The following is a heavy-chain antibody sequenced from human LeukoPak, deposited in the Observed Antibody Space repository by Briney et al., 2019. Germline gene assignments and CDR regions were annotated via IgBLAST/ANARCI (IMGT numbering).Heavy chain of an antibody. CDR3: AKRDGYNSGPFDY. Sequence: GRSLRLSCAASGFTFSRYGMHWVRQAPGKGLEWVTAISYDGSNKYYADSVKGRLSISRDNSKNTLYLQMNSLRTEDTAVYYCAKRDGYNSGPFDYWGQGTLVTVSS. CDR2: ISYDGSNK. CDR1: GFTFSRYG. D-gene: IGHD5-24*01. J-gene: IGHJ4*02. V-gene: IGHV3-30*18.